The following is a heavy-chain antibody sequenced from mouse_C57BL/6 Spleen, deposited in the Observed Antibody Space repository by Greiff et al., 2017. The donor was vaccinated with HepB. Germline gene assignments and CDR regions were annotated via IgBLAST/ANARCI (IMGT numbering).Heavy chain of an antibody. J-gene: IGHJ4*01. Sequence: QVQLKQPGAELVKPGASVKMSCKASGYTFTSYWITWVKQRPGQGLEWIGDIYPGSGSTNYNEKFKSKATLTVDTSSSTAYMQLSSLTSEDSAVYYCARKNYPYAMDYWGQGTSVTVSS. CDR3: ARKNYPYAMDY. V-gene: IGHV1-55*01. D-gene: IGHD2-1*01. CDR2: IYPGSGST. CDR1: GYTFTSYW.